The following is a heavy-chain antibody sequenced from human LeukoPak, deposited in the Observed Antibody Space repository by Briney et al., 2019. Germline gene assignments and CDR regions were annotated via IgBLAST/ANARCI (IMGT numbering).Heavy chain of an antibody. V-gene: IGHV3-23*01. CDR2: ISGSGGST. CDR1: GFTFSSYA. Sequence: GGSLRLSCAASGFTFSSYAMSWVRQAPGKGLEWVSAISGSGGSTYYADSVKGRFTMSRDYSKNTLYLQMNSLRAEDTAVYYCAKGQEAMIRGVNWFDPWGQGTLVTVSS. D-gene: IGHD3-10*01. CDR3: AKGQEAMIRGVNWFDP. J-gene: IGHJ5*02.